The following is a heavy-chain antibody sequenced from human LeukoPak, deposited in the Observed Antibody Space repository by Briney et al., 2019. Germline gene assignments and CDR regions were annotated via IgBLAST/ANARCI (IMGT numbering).Heavy chain of an antibody. CDR2: MNIDGSEK. D-gene: IGHD4-11*01. Sequence: GGSLRLSCAASGFTFSNYWMGWVRQAPGKRPEWVANMNIDGSEKYYVDSVKGRFTISRDNAKNSLYLQMNSLRAEDTAVYYCARTETTVTTKNFDYWGQGTLVTVSS. CDR3: ARTETTVTTKNFDY. V-gene: IGHV3-7*01. CDR1: GFTFSNYW. J-gene: IGHJ4*02.